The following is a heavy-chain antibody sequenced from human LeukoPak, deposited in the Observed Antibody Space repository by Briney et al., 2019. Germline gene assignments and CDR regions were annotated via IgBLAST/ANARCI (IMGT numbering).Heavy chain of an antibody. CDR1: GFTFSSYW. Sequence: GGSLRLSCAASGFTFSSYWMSWVRQAPGKGPEWVSVITGSGGTTYYADSVKGRFTISRDNSKNTLYLQTSSLRAEDTAVYYCAKDRVGVSWDDAFDMWGQGAMVTVSS. J-gene: IGHJ3*02. D-gene: IGHD1-26*01. CDR3: AKDRVGVSWDDAFDM. CDR2: ITGSGGTT. V-gene: IGHV3-23*01.